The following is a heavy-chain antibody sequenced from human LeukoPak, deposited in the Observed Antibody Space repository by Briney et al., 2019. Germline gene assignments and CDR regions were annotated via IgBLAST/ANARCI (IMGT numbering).Heavy chain of an antibody. V-gene: IGHV3-20*04. Sequence: GGSLRLSCAASGSTFDDYGMSWVRQAPGKGLEWVSGINWNGGSTGYADSVKGRFTISRDNANNSLYLQMNSLRAEDTALYYCARTGTYYYYYMDVWGKGTTVTVSS. D-gene: IGHD1-7*01. CDR1: GSTFDDYG. CDR3: ARTGTYYYYYMDV. CDR2: INWNGGST. J-gene: IGHJ6*03.